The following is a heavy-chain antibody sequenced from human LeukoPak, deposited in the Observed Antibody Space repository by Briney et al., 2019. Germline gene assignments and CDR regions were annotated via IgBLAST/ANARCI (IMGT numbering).Heavy chain of an antibody. CDR2: IYYSGST. V-gene: IGHV4-59*01. CDR3: ARGMTTVTTADY. D-gene: IGHD4-17*01. CDR1: GGSISSYY. J-gene: IGHJ4*02. Sequence: SETLSLTCTVSGGSISSYYWSWIRQPPGKGLEWIGYIYYSGSTNYNPSLKSRVTISVDTSKNQFSLKLSSVTAADTAVYYCARGMTTVTTADYWDQGTLVTVSS.